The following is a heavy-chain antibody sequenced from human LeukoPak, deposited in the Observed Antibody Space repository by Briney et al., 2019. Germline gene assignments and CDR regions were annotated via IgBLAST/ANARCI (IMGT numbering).Heavy chain of an antibody. J-gene: IGHJ4*02. D-gene: IGHD3-3*01. CDR2: ISNPSTTI. Sequence: PGGSLRLSCDASGFIFSDYYMSWIRQAPGKGLEWLSYISNPSTTIYYADSVKGRFTISRDNARNSLYLQMNSLRVEDTAVYYCARSARLMKGVVEVTALDDWGQGTLVTVSS. CDR1: GFIFSDYY. V-gene: IGHV3-11*04. CDR3: ARSARLMKGVVEVTALDD.